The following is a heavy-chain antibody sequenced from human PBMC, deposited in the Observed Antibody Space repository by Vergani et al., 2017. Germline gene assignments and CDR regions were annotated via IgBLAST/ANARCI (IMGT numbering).Heavy chain of an antibody. CDR3: ARGIAVADY. CDR1: GGSFSSYY. D-gene: IGHD6-19*01. CDR2: IYYSGST. J-gene: IGHJ4*02. Sequence: QVQLQQWGAGLLKPSETLSLTCAVYGGSFSSYYWSWIRQPPGKGLKWIGYIYYSGSTNHNPSLKSRVTISVDTSKNPFSRKLGSVTAADTAVYYCARGIAVADYWGQGTLVTVSS. V-gene: IGHV4-34*11.